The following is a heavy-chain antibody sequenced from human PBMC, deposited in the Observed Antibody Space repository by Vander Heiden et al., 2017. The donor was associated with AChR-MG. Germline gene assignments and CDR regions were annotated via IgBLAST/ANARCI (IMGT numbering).Heavy chain of an antibody. Sequence: EVQLVESGGGLVQPGGSLRLSCSALGFTFSTYSMFWVRQAPGKGLEWVSYISSTSSTIYYADSVKGRFTISRDNAKNSLYLQMNSLRAEDTAFYYCARDAGSGSQPFDIWGQGTMVAVSS. V-gene: IGHV3-48*01. CDR3: ARDAGSGSQPFDI. CDR1: GFTFSTYS. D-gene: IGHD3-10*01. CDR2: ISSTSSTI. J-gene: IGHJ3*02.